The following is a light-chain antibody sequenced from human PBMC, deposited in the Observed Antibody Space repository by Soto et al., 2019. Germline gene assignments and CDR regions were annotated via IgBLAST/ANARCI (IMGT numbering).Light chain of an antibody. V-gene: IGKV3-15*01. CDR3: QQYNTWPPCT. CDR2: DAS. J-gene: IGKJ2*02. CDR1: QSVSSN. Sequence: DIVMTQSPGTLSVSPGERATLSCRASQSVSSNLAWYQQKPGQAPRLLTYDASTRATGIPARFSGSGSGTDFTLSISSLQSEDFAVYFCQQYNTWPPCTFGQGTKLEI.